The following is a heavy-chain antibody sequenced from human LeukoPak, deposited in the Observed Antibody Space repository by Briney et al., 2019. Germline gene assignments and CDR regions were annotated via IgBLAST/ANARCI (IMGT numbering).Heavy chain of an antibody. V-gene: IGHV4-39*01. J-gene: IGHJ4*02. CDR1: GGSISSSSYY. D-gene: IGHD6-13*01. Sequence: SETLSLTCTVSGGSISSSSYYWGWIRQPPGKGLEWIGSIYYSGSTYYNPSLKSRVTISVDTSKNQFSLKLSSVTAADTAVYYCHSSHRRRAPDYWGQGTLVTVSS. CDR3: HSSHRRRAPDY. CDR2: IYYSGST.